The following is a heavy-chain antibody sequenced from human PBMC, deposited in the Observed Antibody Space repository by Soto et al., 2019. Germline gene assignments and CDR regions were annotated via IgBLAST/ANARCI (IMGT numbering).Heavy chain of an antibody. J-gene: IGHJ6*02. CDR1: GLTFDDFA. CDR2: VDWNSGST. Sequence: GGSMRISCAASGLTFDDFAMHWVLQAPGKGLEWVSGVDWNSGSTAYADSVKGRFTISRDNARNSLYLQMNSLRAEDTALYYCVKGRGSYEVKFGMDVWGQGTTVTVSS. CDR3: VKGRGSYEVKFGMDV. V-gene: IGHV3-9*01. D-gene: IGHD6-25*01.